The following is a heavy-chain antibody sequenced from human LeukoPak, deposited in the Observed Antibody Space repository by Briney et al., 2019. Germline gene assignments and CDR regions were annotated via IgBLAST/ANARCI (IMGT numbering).Heavy chain of an antibody. CDR1: GFTFDDYG. CDR3: AKGVVEFDY. V-gene: IGHV3-23*01. J-gene: IGHJ4*02. Sequence: GGSLRLSCAASGFTFDDYGMSWVRQAPGKGLEWVSAISGSGGSTYYADSVKGRFTISRDNSKNTLYLQMNSLRAEDTAVYYCAKGVVEFDYWGQGTLVTVSS. CDR2: ISGSGGST. D-gene: IGHD2-15*01.